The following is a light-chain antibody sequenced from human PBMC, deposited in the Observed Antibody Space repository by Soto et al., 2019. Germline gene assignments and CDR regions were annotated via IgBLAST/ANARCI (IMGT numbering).Light chain of an antibody. J-gene: IGKJ1*01. CDR1: QSVSTN. CDR2: AAS. CDR3: QQYNNWFSWT. V-gene: IGKV3-15*01. Sequence: EIVMTQSPATLSVSPGERATLSCRASQSVSTNLAWYQQKPGQAPRLLIFAASTRATGVPARFSGSGSGTEFTLTISSLQSEDFAIYSCQQYNNWFSWTFGQGTKVEIK.